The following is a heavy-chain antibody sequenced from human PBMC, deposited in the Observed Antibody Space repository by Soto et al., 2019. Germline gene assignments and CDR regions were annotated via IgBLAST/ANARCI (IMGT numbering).Heavy chain of an antibody. V-gene: IGHV3-21*01. CDR3: ASATVVAGTFDF. J-gene: IGHJ4*02. CDR1: GFAFRSYN. Sequence: EVQLVESGGGLVKPGGSLTHSCAGSGFAFRSYNMNWVRQPPGKGLEWVASISSGSSNIYYADSVKGRFTISRDNAKDPLYLQMDSLRAEDSAVYYCASATVVAGTFDFWGQGTLLTVSS. D-gene: IGHD2-15*01. CDR2: ISSGSSNI.